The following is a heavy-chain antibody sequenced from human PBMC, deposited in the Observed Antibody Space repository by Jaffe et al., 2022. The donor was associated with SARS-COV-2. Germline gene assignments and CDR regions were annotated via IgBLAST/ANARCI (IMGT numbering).Heavy chain of an antibody. V-gene: IGHV3-23*01. CDR2: LSASGGTT. J-gene: IGHJ4*02. CDR1: GFTFSSYA. Sequence: EVQLLESGGGLGQPGGSLRLSCAASGFTFSSYAMTWVRQAPGKGLEWVSTLSASGGTTYYADSVKGRFTTSRDNSKNTLFLQMNSLRAEDTAVYYCAKAPSSDNSNWYGAFDYWGQGTLVTVSS. D-gene: IGHD3-10*01. CDR3: AKAPSSDNSNWYGAFDY.